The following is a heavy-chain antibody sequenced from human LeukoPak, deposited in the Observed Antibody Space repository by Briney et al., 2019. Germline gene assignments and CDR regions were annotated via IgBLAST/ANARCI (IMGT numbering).Heavy chain of an antibody. D-gene: IGHD5-18*01. J-gene: IGHJ5*02. CDR2: IDYSGNT. CDR1: GDSIRSNNYH. V-gene: IGHV4-39*01. CDR3: VIRVNTYGGWFDR. Sequence: SETLSLTCSVSGDSIRSNNYHWGWIRPSPGKGLEWIGTIDYSGNTYYNPSLNSRVTISADTSRNQFSLKLSSVTAADTAIYYCVIRVNTYGGWFDRWGQGALVTVSS.